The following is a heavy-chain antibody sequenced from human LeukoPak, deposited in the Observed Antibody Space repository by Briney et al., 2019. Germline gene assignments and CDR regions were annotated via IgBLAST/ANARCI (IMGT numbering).Heavy chain of an antibody. J-gene: IGHJ4*02. CDR3: ARRGYNYGHVDY. CDR2: ISSSGSTI. CDR1: GLTFSTYE. V-gene: IGHV3-48*03. Sequence: GGSLRLSCAASGLTFSTYEMNWVGQAPGKGLEWVSCISSSGSTIYYADSVKGRFTIARDNAKNSLYLQMNSLRAEDTAVYYCARRGYNYGHVDYWGQGTLVTVSS. D-gene: IGHD5-18*01.